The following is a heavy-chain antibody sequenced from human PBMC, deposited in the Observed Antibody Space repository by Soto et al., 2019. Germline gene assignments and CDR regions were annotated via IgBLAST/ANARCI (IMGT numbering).Heavy chain of an antibody. CDR2: IGTAGDA. V-gene: IGHV3-13*01. Sequence: GGSLRLSCAASGFTFSDYDMHWVRQTTGKRLEWVSIIGTAGDAYYPGSVKGRFTISRENGKNSLHLQMNSLRAGDTAVYYCARGTVKGYYYGMDVWGQGTTVTVYS. J-gene: IGHJ6*02. CDR3: ARGTVKGYYYGMDV. CDR1: GFTFSDYD. D-gene: IGHD1-1*01.